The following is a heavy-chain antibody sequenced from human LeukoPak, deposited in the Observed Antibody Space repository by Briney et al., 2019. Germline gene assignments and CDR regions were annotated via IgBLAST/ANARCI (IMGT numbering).Heavy chain of an antibody. CDR3: ATSGNYNLKY. Sequence: GRSLRLSCAASGFTFSSYAMHWVRQAPGKGLEWVAVISYDGSNKYYADSVKGRFTISRDNSKNTLYLQMNSLRDEDTAVYYCATSGNYNLKYWGQGTLVTVSS. J-gene: IGHJ4*02. V-gene: IGHV3-30-3*01. CDR2: ISYDGSNK. CDR1: GFTFSSYA. D-gene: IGHD1-26*01.